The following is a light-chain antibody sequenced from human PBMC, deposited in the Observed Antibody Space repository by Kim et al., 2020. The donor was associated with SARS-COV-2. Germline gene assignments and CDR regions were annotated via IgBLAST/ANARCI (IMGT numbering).Light chain of an antibody. J-gene: IGKJ5*01. CDR3: QQRDNWPPIT. CDR1: QSVNSY. V-gene: IGKV3-11*01. CDR2: EAS. Sequence: SPGERATLSCRASQSVNSYLAWYQQKPGQAPRLLIYEASNRATGIPPRFSGSGSGTDFTLTISSLEPEDFAVYYCQQRDNWPPITFGQGTRLEIK.